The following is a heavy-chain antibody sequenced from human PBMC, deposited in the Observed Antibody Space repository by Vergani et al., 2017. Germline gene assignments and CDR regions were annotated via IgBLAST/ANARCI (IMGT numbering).Heavy chain of an antibody. CDR2: LSASDRRT. J-gene: IGHJ3*02. CDR1: GFTFIMHA. Sequence: EVQLLESGGDLVQPGGSLRLSCAASGFTFIMHAMSWVRQAPGKGLEWVSTLSASDRRTHYADSVKGRFTISRDISTNTLSLHMNSLRPEDTAVYYCVKVGRSEVAGTCGAFDIWGQGTMVTVSS. CDR3: VKVGRSEVAGTCGAFDI. D-gene: IGHD6-19*01. V-gene: IGHV3-23*01.